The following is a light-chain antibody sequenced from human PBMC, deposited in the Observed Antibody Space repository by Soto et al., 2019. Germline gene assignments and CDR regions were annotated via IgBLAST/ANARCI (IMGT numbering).Light chain of an antibody. CDR3: QHYGSSPKT. CDR2: RAS. Sequence: EIVLTQSPGTLSFSPGERATLSCRASQSVSSSYLAWYQQKPGQAPSILIYRASSRATSIPDRFSGSGSVTDFTLTISRLKPKDFELYYCQHYGSSPKTFGHGTKVEI. V-gene: IGKV3-20*01. CDR1: QSVSSSY. J-gene: IGKJ1*01.